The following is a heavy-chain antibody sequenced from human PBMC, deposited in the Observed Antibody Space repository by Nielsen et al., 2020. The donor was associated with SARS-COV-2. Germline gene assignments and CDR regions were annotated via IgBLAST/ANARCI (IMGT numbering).Heavy chain of an antibody. CDR1: GFTFSSYG. Sequence: GESLKISCAASGFTFSSYGMHWVRQAPGKGLEWVAVISYDGSNKYYADSVKGRFAISRDNSKNTLYLQMNSLRAEDTAVYYCAKDLEWGDLFKYYFDYWGQGTLVTASS. D-gene: IGHD2-21*02. J-gene: IGHJ4*02. CDR2: ISYDGSNK. V-gene: IGHV3-30*18. CDR3: AKDLEWGDLFKYYFDY.